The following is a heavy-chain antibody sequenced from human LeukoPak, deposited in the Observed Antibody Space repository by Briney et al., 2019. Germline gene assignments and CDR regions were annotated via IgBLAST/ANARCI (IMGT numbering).Heavy chain of an antibody. V-gene: IGHV3-9*01. CDR1: GFTFDDYA. Sequence: GRSLRLSCAASGFTFDDYAMHWVRQAPGKGLEWVSGISWNSGSIGYADSVKGRFTISRDNAKNSLYLQMNSPRAEDTALYYCAKDSAERVGYFDYWGQGTLVTVSS. D-gene: IGHD1-26*01. CDR2: ISWNSGSI. CDR3: AKDSAERVGYFDY. J-gene: IGHJ4*02.